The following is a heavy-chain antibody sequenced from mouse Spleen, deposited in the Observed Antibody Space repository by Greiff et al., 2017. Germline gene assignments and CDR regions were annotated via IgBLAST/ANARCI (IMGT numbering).Heavy chain of an antibody. J-gene: IGHJ2*01. Sequence: VQLQQSGAELVKPGASVKLSCKASGYTFTSYWMHWVKQRPGQGLEWIGEINPSNGRTNYNEKFKSKATLTVDKSSSTAYMQLSSLTSEDSAVYYCARGITTVVEDYWGQGTTLTVSS. CDR1: GYTFTSYW. CDR2: INPSNGRT. V-gene: IGHV1S81*02. CDR3: ARGITTVVEDY. D-gene: IGHD1-1*01.